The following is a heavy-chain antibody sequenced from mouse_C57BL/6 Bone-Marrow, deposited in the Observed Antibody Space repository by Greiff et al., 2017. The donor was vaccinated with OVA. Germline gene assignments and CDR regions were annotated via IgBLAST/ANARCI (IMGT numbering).Heavy chain of an antibody. CDR2: ISDGGSYT. CDR1: GFTFSSYA. V-gene: IGHV5-4*01. D-gene: IGHD1-1*01. CDR3: ARDYGSKDY. J-gene: IGHJ2*01. Sequence: VMLVESGGGLLKPGGSLKLSCAASGFTFSSYAMSWVRQTPEKRLEWVATISDGGSYTYYPDNVKDRFTISRDNAKNNLYLQMSHLKSEDTAMYYCARDYGSKDYWGQGTTLTVSS.